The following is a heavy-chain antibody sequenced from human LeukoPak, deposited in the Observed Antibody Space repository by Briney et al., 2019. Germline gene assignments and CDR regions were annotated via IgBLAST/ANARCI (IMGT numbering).Heavy chain of an antibody. CDR1: GFTVSINY. CDR2: IYSGGDT. D-gene: IGHD3-9*01. J-gene: IGHJ4*02. CDR3: ARAAKALRYFDWPREGSLFDY. V-gene: IGHV3-53*01. Sequence: GGSLRLSCAASGFTVSINYMNWVRQAPGKGLEWVSVIYSGGDTYYADSVKGRFTISRDNSKNTLYLQMNSLRAEDTAVYYCARAAKALRYFDWPREGSLFDYWGQGTVVTVSS.